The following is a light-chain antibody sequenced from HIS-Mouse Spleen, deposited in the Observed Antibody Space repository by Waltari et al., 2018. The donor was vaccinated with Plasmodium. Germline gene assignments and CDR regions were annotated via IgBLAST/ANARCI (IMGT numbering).Light chain of an antibody. J-gene: IGLJ2*01. V-gene: IGLV3-1*01. CDR1: KLGDKY. CDR2: QDS. CDR3: QAWDSSTVV. Sequence: SYELTQPPSVSVSPGQTASITCSGDKLGDKYACWYQQKPGQAPVLSIYQDSKRPSGIPERFSGSNAGNTATLTISETQAMDEADYYCQAWDSSTVVFGGGTKLTVL.